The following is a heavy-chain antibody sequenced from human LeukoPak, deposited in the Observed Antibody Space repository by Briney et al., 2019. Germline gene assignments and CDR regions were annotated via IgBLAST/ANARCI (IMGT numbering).Heavy chain of an antibody. CDR2: IRYDGSNK. Sequence: PGGSLRLSCAASGFTFSSYGMHWVRKAPGKGLEWVAFIRYDGSNKYYADSVKGRFTISRDNSKNTLYLQMNSLRAEDTAVYYCAIPYYYGSGSYYDDYWGRGTLVTVSS. V-gene: IGHV3-30*02. CDR1: GFTFSSYG. CDR3: AIPYYYGSGSYYDDY. J-gene: IGHJ4*02. D-gene: IGHD3-10*01.